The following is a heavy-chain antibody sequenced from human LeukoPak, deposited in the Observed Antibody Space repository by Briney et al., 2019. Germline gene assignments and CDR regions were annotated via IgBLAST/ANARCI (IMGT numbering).Heavy chain of an antibody. D-gene: IGHD6-13*01. V-gene: IGHV3-21*01. Sequence: GGSLRLSCAASGFTFSSYSMNWVRQAPGKGLEWVSSISSSSSYIYYADSVKGRFTISRDNAKNSLYLQMNSLRAEDTAVYYCASDSSSWHGSGGYWGQGTLVTVSS. CDR2: ISSSSSYI. J-gene: IGHJ4*02. CDR1: GFTFSSYS. CDR3: ASDSSSWHGSGGY.